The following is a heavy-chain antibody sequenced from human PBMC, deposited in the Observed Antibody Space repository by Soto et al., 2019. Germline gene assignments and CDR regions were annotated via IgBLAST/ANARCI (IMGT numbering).Heavy chain of an antibody. D-gene: IGHD3-22*01. CDR3: ARGAMIAEYYFDY. CDR2: INPSGGST. Sequence: ASVKVSCKASGYTFTIYYMHWVLQSPVQGLEWMGIINPSGGSTSYAQKFQGRVTMTRDTSTSTVYMELSSLRSEDTTVYYCARGAMIAEYYFDYWGQGTLVTAPQ. CDR1: GYTFTIYY. J-gene: IGHJ4*02. V-gene: IGHV1-46*01.